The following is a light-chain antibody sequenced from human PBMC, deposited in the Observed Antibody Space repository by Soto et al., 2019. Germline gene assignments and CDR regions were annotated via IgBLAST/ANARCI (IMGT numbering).Light chain of an antibody. J-gene: IGKJ1*01. Sequence: EIVMTQSPATLSVSPGVRATLSCRASQSVSSNLAWYQQKPGQAPRLLIYGASTRATGIPARFSGSGSGTEFTLTISSLQCEDFAVYYCQHYNNWPTWTFGQGTKVEI. CDR2: GAS. CDR3: QHYNNWPTWT. V-gene: IGKV3-15*01. CDR1: QSVSSN.